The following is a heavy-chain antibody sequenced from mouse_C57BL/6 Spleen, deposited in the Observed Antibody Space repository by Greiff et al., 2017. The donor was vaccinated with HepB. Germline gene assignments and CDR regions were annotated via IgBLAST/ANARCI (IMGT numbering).Heavy chain of an antibody. CDR3: ARSRIYDGYYWYFDV. J-gene: IGHJ1*03. CDR1: GYTFTSYG. Sequence: QVQLKQSGAELARPGASVKLSCKASGYTFTSYGISWVKQRTGQGLEWIGEIYPRSGNTYYNEKFKGKATLTADKSSSTAYMELRSLTSEDSAVYFCARSRIYDGYYWYFDVWGTGTTVTVSS. D-gene: IGHD2-3*01. CDR2: IYPRSGNT. V-gene: IGHV1-81*01.